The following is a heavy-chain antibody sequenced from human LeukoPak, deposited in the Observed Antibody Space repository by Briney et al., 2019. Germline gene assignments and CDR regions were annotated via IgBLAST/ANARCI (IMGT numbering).Heavy chain of an antibody. CDR1: GFTFSSYS. D-gene: IGHD2-2*01. V-gene: IGHV3-21*01. CDR3: ARAYVVVPAALDY. CDR2: ISSSSYI. J-gene: IGHJ4*02. Sequence: GGSLRLSCAASGFTFSSYSMNWVRQAPGKGLEWVSSISSSSYIYYADSVKGRFTISRDNAKNSLYLQMNSLRAEDTAVYYCARAYVVVPAALDYGGQGTLVTVSS.